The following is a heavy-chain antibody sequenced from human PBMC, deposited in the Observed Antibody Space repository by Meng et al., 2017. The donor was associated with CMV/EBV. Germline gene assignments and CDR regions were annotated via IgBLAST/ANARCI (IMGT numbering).Heavy chain of an antibody. V-gene: IGHV4-30-4*08. CDR1: ASLFNVDYY. CDR3: AISYFHSSGYSKWFDP. D-gene: IGHD3-22*01. CDR2: IHHSDTT. Sequence: ASLFNVDYYWPCFRQPPARGLVWIVYIHHSDTTYYNPSLTSRTPISVAKYQSQFSLKLSIVDAADTDVYYCAISYFHSSGYSKWFDPWGQGTLVTVSS. J-gene: IGHJ5*02.